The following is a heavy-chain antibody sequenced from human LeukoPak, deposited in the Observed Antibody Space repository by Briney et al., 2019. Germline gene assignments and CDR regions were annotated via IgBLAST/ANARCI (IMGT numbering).Heavy chain of an antibody. V-gene: IGHV4-59*03. CDR2: IYYRGTP. CDR1: SGSISSYY. J-gene: IGHJ4*02. CDR3: AAESERWLLRS. Sequence: PSETLSLTCTVSSGSISSYYWGWVRQPPGKGLEWVGQIYYRGTPNYNPSPKSRVTISIDTSKNQFSLKLNSVTAADTAVYYCAAESERWLLRSWGQGTLVTVSS. D-gene: IGHD6-19*01.